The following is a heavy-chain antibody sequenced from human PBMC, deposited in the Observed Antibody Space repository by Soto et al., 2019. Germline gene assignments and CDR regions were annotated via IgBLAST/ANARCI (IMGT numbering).Heavy chain of an antibody. J-gene: IGHJ4*02. CDR3: AHERDSGYSSSCFDY. V-gene: IGHV4-30-2*02. D-gene: IGHD6-13*01. CDR1: GGSISSGGYS. Sequence: PSETLSLTCAVSGGSISSGGYSWSWIRQPPGKGLEWIGYIYHSGSTYYNPPLKSRLTIIKDTSKNQVVLIMTNMDPVDTATYYCAHERDSGYSSSCFDYWGQGTLVTVSS. CDR2: IYHSGST.